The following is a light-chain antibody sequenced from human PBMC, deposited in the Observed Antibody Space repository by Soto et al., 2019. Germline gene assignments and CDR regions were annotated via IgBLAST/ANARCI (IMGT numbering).Light chain of an antibody. J-gene: IGKJ2*01. V-gene: IGKV3-20*01. CDR3: LQYGSSPPYT. CDR1: QSLSRSY. Sequence: EIVLTQSPGTLSSSPGDRATVSCRASQSLSRSYLSWYQQKPGQAPGLLIYAASARATGIPDRFSGSGSGTDFTLTISRLEPEDFAVYYCLQYGSSPPYTFGQGTKLEIK. CDR2: AAS.